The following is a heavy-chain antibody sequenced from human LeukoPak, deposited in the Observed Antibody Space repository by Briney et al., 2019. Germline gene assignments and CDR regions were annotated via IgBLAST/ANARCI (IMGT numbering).Heavy chain of an antibody. CDR1: GFTFSSYG. CDR2: LWYDGSNK. J-gene: IGHJ4*02. V-gene: IGHV3-33*01. CDR3: ARERFSGYYYDSSGYSHDY. D-gene: IGHD3-22*01. Sequence: PGGSLRLSCAASGFTFSSYGMHWVRQAPGKGLEWVAVLWYDGSNKYYADSVKGRFTISRDNSKNTLYLQMNSLRAEDTAVYCCARERFSGYYYDSSGYSHDYWGQGTLVTVSS.